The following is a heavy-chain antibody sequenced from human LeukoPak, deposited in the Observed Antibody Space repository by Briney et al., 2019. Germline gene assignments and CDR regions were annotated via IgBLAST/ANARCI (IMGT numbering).Heavy chain of an antibody. CDR1: GFTFSSYS. CDR2: ISSSSTI. J-gene: IGHJ4*02. D-gene: IGHD2-15*01. Sequence: GGSLRLSCAASGFTFSSYSMNWVRQAPGKGLEWVSYISSSSTIYYADSVKGRFTISRDNAKNSLYLQMNSLRAEDTAVYYCAKARYDGEVMIAATDYWGQGTLVTVSS. CDR3: AKARYDGEVMIAATDY. V-gene: IGHV3-48*01.